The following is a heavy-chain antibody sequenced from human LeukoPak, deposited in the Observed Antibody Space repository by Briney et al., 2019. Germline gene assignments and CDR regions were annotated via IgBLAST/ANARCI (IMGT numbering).Heavy chain of an antibody. V-gene: IGHV3-23*01. J-gene: IGHJ4*02. CDR1: GFIFSDYA. Sequence: GGSLRLSCVASGFIFSDYAMSWVRQAPGKGLEWVSVMSSGGYSEYYSDSVRGRFTISRDNSKDTLYLQMNSLTAEDTAVYYCGKDKVGGGGFNDFWGQGILVTVSS. CDR3: GKDKVGGGGFNDF. CDR2: MSSGGYSE. D-gene: IGHD3-16*01.